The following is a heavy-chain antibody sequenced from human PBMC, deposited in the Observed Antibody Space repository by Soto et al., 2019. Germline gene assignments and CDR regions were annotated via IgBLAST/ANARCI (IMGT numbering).Heavy chain of an antibody. V-gene: IGHV1-18*04. D-gene: IGHD4-17*01. J-gene: IGHJ4*02. CDR2: ISGYSGNA. CDR1: GYIFSDYG. Sequence: QVQVMQSGAEVKKPGDSVKVSCKTSGYIFSDYGINWVRQAPGQGLERMGWISGYSGNANLAQKFQGKITMTTDKSTPTAYMELKRLRSDATAVYYCAKSTSGTTWRESDYWGQGTLVTVSS. CDR3: AKSTSGTTWRESDY.